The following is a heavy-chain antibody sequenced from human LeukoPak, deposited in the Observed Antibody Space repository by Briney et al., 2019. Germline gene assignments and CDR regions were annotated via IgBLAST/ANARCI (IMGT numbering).Heavy chain of an antibody. J-gene: IGHJ4*02. CDR2: IKQDGSEK. V-gene: IGHV3-7*01. D-gene: IGHD3-9*01. CDR3: AREPHADWEPPFDY. Sequence: GGSLRLSCAASGFTFSSYWMSWVRQAPGKGLEWVANIKQDGSEKYYVDSVKGRFTISRDNAKNSLYLQMNSLRAEDTAVYYCAREPHADWEPPFDYWGQGTLVTVSS. CDR1: GFTFSSYW.